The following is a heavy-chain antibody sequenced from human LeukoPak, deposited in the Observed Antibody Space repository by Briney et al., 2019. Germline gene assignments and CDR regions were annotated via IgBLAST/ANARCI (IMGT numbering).Heavy chain of an antibody. V-gene: IGHV1-24*01. CDR2: FDSENGET. Sequence: ASVKVSCKASGYTFSSYDINWVRQAPGKGLEWMGGFDSENGETIYAQKFQGRVTMTEDTSTDTAYMELSSLRSEDTALYYCTSLLADLQGYYFDYWGQGTLVTVSS. CDR1: GYTFSSYD. J-gene: IGHJ4*02. D-gene: IGHD6-19*01. CDR3: TSLLADLQGYYFDY.